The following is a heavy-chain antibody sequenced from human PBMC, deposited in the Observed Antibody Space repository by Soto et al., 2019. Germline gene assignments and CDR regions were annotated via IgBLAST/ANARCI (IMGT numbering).Heavy chain of an antibody. D-gene: IGHD2-15*01. V-gene: IGHV1-46*01. Sequence: ASVKVSGKASGYTFRSYYMHLVLQAPGQGLEWMGIINPSGGSTSYAQKFQGRVTMTRDTSTSTVYMELSSLRSEDTAVYYCASSYCSGGSCPLDYWGQGTLVTVSS. CDR1: GYTFRSYY. CDR2: INPSGGST. CDR3: ASSYCSGGSCPLDY. J-gene: IGHJ4*02.